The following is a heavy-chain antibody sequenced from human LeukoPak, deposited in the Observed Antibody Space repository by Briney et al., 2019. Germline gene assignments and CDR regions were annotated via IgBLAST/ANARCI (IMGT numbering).Heavy chain of an antibody. CDR2: IYTSGST. J-gene: IGHJ4*02. V-gene: IGHV4-61*02. CDR1: GGSISSGSYY. CDR3: ARVRVTIFGVVPYDY. Sequence: SQTLSLTCTVSGGSISSGSYYWSWIRQPAGKGLEWIGRIYTSGSTNYNPSLKSRVTISVDTSKNQFSLKLSSVTAADTAVYYCARVRVTIFGVVPYDYWGQGTLVTVSS. D-gene: IGHD3-3*01.